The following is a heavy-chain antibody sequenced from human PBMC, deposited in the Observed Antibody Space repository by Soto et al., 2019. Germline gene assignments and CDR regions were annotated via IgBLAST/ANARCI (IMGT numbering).Heavy chain of an antibody. Sequence: QEQLQESGPGLVKPSQTLSLTCTVSGGSISSGDYDWSWIRQPPGMGLEWIGYIYYSGSTYYNPSLKSRVTISVDTSKNQFSLKLSSVTAADTAVYYCARERSGSYPPDAFDIWGQGTMVTVSS. J-gene: IGHJ3*02. D-gene: IGHD1-26*01. CDR1: GGSISSGDYD. CDR3: ARERSGSYPPDAFDI. V-gene: IGHV4-30-4*01. CDR2: IYYSGST.